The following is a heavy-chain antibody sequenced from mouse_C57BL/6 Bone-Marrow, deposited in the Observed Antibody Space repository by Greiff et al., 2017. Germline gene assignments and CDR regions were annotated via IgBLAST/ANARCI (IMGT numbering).Heavy chain of an antibody. V-gene: IGHV1-19*01. CDR1: GYTFTDYY. CDR2: INPYNGGT. CDR3: ARRGYDYDGYAMDY. J-gene: IGHJ4*01. Sequence: VQLQQSGPVLVKPGASVKMSCKASGYTFTDYYMNWVKQSHGKSLEWIGVINPYNGGTSYNPKFQGKATLTVDKSSSTAYMELNSLTSEDSAVYYGARRGYDYDGYAMDYWGQGTSVTVSS. D-gene: IGHD2-4*01.